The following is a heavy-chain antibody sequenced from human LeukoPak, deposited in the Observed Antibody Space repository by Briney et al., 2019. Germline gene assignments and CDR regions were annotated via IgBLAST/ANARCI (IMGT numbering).Heavy chain of an antibody. CDR2: INQDGSQK. CDR3: ARDQDY. CDR1: GFTFSTSW. Sequence: GGSLRLSCAASGFTFSTSWMTWVRQAPGKGLEWVANINQDGSQKYYVDSVKGRFTISGDNTKNSLYLQMSSLRAEDTAIYYCARDQDYWGQGTLVTVSS. V-gene: IGHV3-7*01. J-gene: IGHJ4*02.